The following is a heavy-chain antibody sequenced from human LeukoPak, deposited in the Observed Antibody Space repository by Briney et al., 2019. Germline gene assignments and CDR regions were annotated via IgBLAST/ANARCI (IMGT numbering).Heavy chain of an antibody. CDR1: GFTFSSYG. CDR3: AKEANPYSSTSFDY. D-gene: IGHD5-18*01. J-gene: IGHJ4*02. CDR2: TSHDGSVK. Sequence: GRSLRLSCAGFGFTFSSYGMQWVRQAPGKGLEWVTVTSHDGSVKHYADSVKGRFTISRDNARNTLYLQMNSLRAEDSAVYYCAKEANPYSSTSFDYWGRGTLVTVSS. V-gene: IGHV3-30*18.